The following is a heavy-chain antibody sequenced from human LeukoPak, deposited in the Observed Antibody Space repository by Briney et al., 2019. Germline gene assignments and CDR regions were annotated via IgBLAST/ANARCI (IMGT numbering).Heavy chain of an antibody. Sequence: ASVKVSCKASGGAFSSYAISWVRQAPGQGLEWMGGIIPIFGTANYAQKFQGRVTITADESTSTAYMELSSRRSEDTAVYYCARTRVVNDAFDIWGQGTMVTVSS. J-gene: IGHJ3*02. CDR2: IIPIFGTA. D-gene: IGHD3-3*01. CDR3: ARTRVVNDAFDI. V-gene: IGHV1-69*13. CDR1: GGAFSSYA.